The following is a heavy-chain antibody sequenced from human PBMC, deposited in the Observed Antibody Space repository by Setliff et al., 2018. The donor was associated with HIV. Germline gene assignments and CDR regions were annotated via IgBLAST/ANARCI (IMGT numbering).Heavy chain of an antibody. CDR1: SGSINGYH. CDR2: VSYSGST. J-gene: IGHJ4*02. CDR3: ARTRGRALLSYYFDS. Sequence: PSETLSLTCGVSSGSINGYHWSWVRQAPGRGLEWIGYVSYSGSTSYNPSLNSRVIMSVDASRDQFSLKLSSVTAADTAVYYCARTRGRALLSYYFDSWGQGRLVTVS. V-gene: IGHV4-59*01.